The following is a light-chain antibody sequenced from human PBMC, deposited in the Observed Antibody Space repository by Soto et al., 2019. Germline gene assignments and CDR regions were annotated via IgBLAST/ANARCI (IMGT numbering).Light chain of an antibody. Sequence: EIVMTQSPATLSVSPGERATLSCRASQSVSSNLAWYQQKPGQAPWLLIYGASTRATGIPARFSGSGSGTEFTLTISSLQSEDFAVYYCQQYNNWPRTFGQGTKVDI. J-gene: IGKJ1*01. V-gene: IGKV3-15*01. CDR3: QQYNNWPRT. CDR2: GAS. CDR1: QSVSSN.